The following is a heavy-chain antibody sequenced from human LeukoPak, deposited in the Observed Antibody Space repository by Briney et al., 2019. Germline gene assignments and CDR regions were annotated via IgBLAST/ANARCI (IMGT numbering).Heavy chain of an antibody. Sequence: GASVKVSCKXSGYTFTSYGFTWVRQAPGQGLEWMGWIGAYNGNTDYAQKLQGRVTMTTDTSTSTAYMELRSLRSDDTAVYFCARAYYHDTSSYQGFDFRGQGTLVTVSS. CDR3: ARAYYHDTSSYQGFDF. D-gene: IGHD3-22*01. J-gene: IGHJ4*02. V-gene: IGHV1-18*01. CDR1: GYTFTSYG. CDR2: IGAYNGNT.